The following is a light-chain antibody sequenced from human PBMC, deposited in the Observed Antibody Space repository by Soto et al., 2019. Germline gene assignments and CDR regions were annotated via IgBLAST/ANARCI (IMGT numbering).Light chain of an antibody. CDR3: QPYHSYPYT. CDR1: PDISRY. J-gene: IGKJ2*01. CDR2: AAF. V-gene: IGKV1-8*01. Sequence: AIRMTQSPSSLSASTGDRVTITCRASPDISRYLAWYQQEAGKAPKLLIYAAFTLQSGFPSRFSSSGSGTDFTITINALQYEDVATYYCQPYHSYPYTFGQGTKLEIK.